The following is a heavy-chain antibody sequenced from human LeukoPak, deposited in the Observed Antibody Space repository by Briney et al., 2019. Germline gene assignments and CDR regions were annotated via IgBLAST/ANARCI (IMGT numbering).Heavy chain of an antibody. Sequence: PSETLSLTCTASGGSLSNGAYYWSWIRQFPGKGLEWIGCIYYSGSANYNPSLKSRVIISVDTSKNQFSLKLSSVTAADTAVYYCARKKGGSYWDHWGQGTLVTVS. CDR3: ARKKGGSYWDH. CDR1: GGSLSNGAYY. V-gene: IGHV4-31*03. D-gene: IGHD2-15*01. J-gene: IGHJ1*01. CDR2: IYYSGSA.